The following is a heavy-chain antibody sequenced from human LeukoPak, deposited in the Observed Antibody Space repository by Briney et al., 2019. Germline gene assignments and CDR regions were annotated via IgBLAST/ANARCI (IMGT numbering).Heavy chain of an antibody. CDR2: IHHSGST. J-gene: IGHJ4*02. CDR1: GGSISSGGYF. V-gene: IGHV4-30-2*01. CDR3: ARVPMGASGNYRARDDEY. D-gene: IGHD3-10*01. Sequence: SETLSLTCSVSGGSISSGGYFWSWIRQPSGKGLEWIGYIHHSGSTSYHPSLESRVTISVDTSKNQFSLTLNSVTAADSAVYYCARVPMGASGNYRARDDEYWGQGTPVTVSS.